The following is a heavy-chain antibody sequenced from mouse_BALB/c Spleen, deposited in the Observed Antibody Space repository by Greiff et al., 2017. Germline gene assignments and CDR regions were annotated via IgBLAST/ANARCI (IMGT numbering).Heavy chain of an antibody. D-gene: IGHD3-1*01. Sequence: EVQLQQSGPELVKPGASVKISCMASGFTFTDYYMHWVKQSHGKSLEWIGYIYPYNGGTGYNQKFKSKATLTVDNSSSSAYMELRSLTSEDSAVYYCARGYRFAYWGQGTLVTVSA. V-gene: IGHV1S29*02. CDR3: ARGYRFAY. J-gene: IGHJ3*01. CDR2: IYPYNGGT. CDR1: GFTFTDYY.